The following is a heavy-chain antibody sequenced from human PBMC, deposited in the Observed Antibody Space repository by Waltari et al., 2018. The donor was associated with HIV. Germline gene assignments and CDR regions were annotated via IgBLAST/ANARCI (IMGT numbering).Heavy chain of an antibody. CDR2: IYYSGST. V-gene: IGHV4-59*08. CDR3: ARQGYSYGYSLLDY. Sequence: QVQLQESGPGLVKPSETLSLTCTVSGGSIRSYYWSWIRQPPGKGLEWIGYIYYSGSTNYNPSLKSRVTISVDTSKNQFSLKLSSVTAADTAVYYCARQGYSYGYSLLDYWGQGTLVTVSS. J-gene: IGHJ4*02. D-gene: IGHD5-18*01. CDR1: GGSIRSYY.